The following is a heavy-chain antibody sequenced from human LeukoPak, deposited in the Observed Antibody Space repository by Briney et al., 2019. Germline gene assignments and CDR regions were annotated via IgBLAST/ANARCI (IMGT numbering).Heavy chain of an antibody. CDR2: IISDGSTT. D-gene: IGHD3-16*01. Sequence: PGGSLRLSCAPSGLTFNYYYKHWVRHAPEKGLVCVSHIISDGSTTSYADSVKGRFTISRDNTKNMLYVQMDDLRAEDTAVYYCTRGGVGSFDLWGQGTLVTVSS. J-gene: IGHJ4*02. V-gene: IGHV3-74*01. CDR1: GLTFNYYY. CDR3: TRGGVGSFDL.